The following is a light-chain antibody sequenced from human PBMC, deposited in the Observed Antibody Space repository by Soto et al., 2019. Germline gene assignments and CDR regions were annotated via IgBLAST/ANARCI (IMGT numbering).Light chain of an antibody. CDR2: EVT. CDR3: NSYTRFSTYV. CDR1: SSDVGLYDF. J-gene: IGLJ1*01. Sequence: SFLTQPASVSGSPGQSITISCTGASSDVGLYDFVSWYQQHPGKAPKLLIYEVTYRPSGVSSRFSGSKSGNTASLTISGLQAEDEADYYCNSYTRFSTYVFGTGTKVTVL. V-gene: IGLV2-14*01.